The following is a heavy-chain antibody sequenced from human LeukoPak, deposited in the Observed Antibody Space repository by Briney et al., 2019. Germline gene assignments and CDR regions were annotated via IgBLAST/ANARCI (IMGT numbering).Heavy chain of an antibody. J-gene: IGHJ6*03. Sequence: ASVKVSCKASGYTFTSYGISWVRQAPGQGLEWMGWMNPNSGNTGYAQKLQGRVTMTRNTSISTAYMELSSLRSEDTAVYYCARAKRQQLVRGYYYYYMDVWGKGTTVTVSS. CDR1: GYTFTSYG. D-gene: IGHD6-13*01. CDR3: ARAKRQQLVRGYYYYYMDV. V-gene: IGHV1-8*02. CDR2: MNPNSGNT.